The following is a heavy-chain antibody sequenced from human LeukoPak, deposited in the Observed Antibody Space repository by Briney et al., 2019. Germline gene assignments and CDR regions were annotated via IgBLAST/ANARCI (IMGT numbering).Heavy chain of an antibody. D-gene: IGHD5-24*01. V-gene: IGHV1-46*01. CDR3: ARVGEKAFHLWPEIDY. J-gene: IGHJ4*02. CDR1: GFTFTSYY. CDR2: INPSGSYT. Sequence: VASVKVSCKASGFTFTSYYMHWGRQAPGQGLEWMGIINPSGSYTSYAQKFQGRVTMTRDTSTSTVYMELSSLRSEDTAVYYCARVGEKAFHLWPEIDYWGQGTLVTVSS.